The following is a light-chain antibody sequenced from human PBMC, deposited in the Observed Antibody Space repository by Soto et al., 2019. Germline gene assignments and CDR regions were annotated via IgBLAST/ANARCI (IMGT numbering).Light chain of an antibody. CDR2: GAS. V-gene: IGKV3-15*01. Sequence: EIVMTQSPATLSVSPGERATLSCRASQSVSRNLAWYQQKPGQAPRLLISGASTRAIGVPARFSGSGSGTDFTLTISSLQSEDFAVYYCQQYNNWPQTFGQGTKVEIK. J-gene: IGKJ1*01. CDR3: QQYNNWPQT. CDR1: QSVSRN.